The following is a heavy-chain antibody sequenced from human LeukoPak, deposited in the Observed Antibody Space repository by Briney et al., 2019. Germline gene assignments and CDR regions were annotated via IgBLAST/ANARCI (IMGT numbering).Heavy chain of an antibody. V-gene: IGHV1-2*02. J-gene: IGHJ4*02. Sequence: GASVKVSCKASGYTFTGYYMHWVRQAPGQGLEWMGWINPNSGGTNYAQKFQGRVTMTRDTSISTAYMELSRLRSDDTAVYYCASVYSGYEYYFDYWGQGTLVTVSS. CDR2: INPNSGGT. D-gene: IGHD5-12*01. CDR1: GYTFTGYY. CDR3: ASVYSGYEYYFDY.